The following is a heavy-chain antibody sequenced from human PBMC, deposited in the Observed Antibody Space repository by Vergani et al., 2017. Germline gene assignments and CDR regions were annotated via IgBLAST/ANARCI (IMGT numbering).Heavy chain of an antibody. V-gene: IGHV3-21*01. CDR1: GVTFSSYS. D-gene: IGHD2-15*01. CDR3: AALIAGPVDY. CDR2: ISSSSSYI. J-gene: IGHJ4*02. Sequence: EVQLVESGGGLVKPGGSLRLSCAASGVTFSSYSMNWVRQAPGKGLEWVSSISSSSSYIYYADSVKGRFTISRDNAKNSLYLQLNSLRAEDTAVYYCAALIAGPVDYWGQGTLVTVSS.